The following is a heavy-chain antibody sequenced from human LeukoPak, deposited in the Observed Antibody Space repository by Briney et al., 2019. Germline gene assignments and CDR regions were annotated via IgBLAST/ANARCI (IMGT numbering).Heavy chain of an antibody. J-gene: IGHJ4*02. CDR2: IYYSGST. Sequence: SETLSLTCTVSGGSISSYYWSWIRQPPGKGLEWIGYIYYSGSTNYNPSLKSRVTISVDTSKNQFSLKLSSVTAADTAVYYCARDSSYYYYDSSGYFDYWGQGTLVTASS. V-gene: IGHV4-59*01. D-gene: IGHD3-22*01. CDR3: ARDSSYYYYDSSGYFDY. CDR1: GGSISSYY.